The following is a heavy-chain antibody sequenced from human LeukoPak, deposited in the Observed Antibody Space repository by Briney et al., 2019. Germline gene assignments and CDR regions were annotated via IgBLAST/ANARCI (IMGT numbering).Heavy chain of an antibody. D-gene: IGHD4-17*01. V-gene: IGHV3-21*01. Sequence: PGGSPRLSCVASGFTVSRYNMNWVRQAPGKGLEWVSSISSSGSYIYYADSVKGRFTISRDNAKNSLYLQMNSLRAEDTAVYYCARHDYGDSYFDYWGQGTLVTVSS. CDR3: ARHDYGDSYFDY. CDR2: ISSSGSYI. J-gene: IGHJ4*02. CDR1: GFTVSRYN.